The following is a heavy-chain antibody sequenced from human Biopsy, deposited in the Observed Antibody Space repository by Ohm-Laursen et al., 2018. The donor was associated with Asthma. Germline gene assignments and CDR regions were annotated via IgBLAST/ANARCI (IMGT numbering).Heavy chain of an antibody. V-gene: IGHV3-64D*08. CDR2: IATDGSNK. CDR3: VKDHSAGYYYFDD. CDR1: GFTFSSYS. D-gene: IGHD2-21*01. Sequence: SLRLSCSAPGFTFSSYSMHWVRQAPGRGPEYVSFIATDGSNKFYADSVKGRFTVSRDNSKHTLYLHMTGLRADDTSVYYCVKDHSAGYYYFDDWGQGAQVTVSP. J-gene: IGHJ4*02.